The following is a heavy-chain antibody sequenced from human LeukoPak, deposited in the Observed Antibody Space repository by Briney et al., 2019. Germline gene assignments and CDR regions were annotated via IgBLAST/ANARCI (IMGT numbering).Heavy chain of an antibody. D-gene: IGHD6-13*01. Sequence: GGSLRLSCTASGFTFGDYAMSWVRQAPGKGLEWVGFIRSKAYGGTTEYAASVKGRFTISRDDSKSIAYLQMNSLKTEDTAVYYCTRDEHSSSWYATQIDYWGQGTLVTVSS. CDR2: IRSKAYGGTT. J-gene: IGHJ4*02. V-gene: IGHV3-49*04. CDR3: TRDEHSSSWYATQIDY. CDR1: GFTFGDYA.